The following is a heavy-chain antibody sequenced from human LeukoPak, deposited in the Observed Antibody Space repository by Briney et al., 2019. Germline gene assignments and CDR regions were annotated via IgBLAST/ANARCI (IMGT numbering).Heavy chain of an antibody. Sequence: PSETLSLTCTASGGSISSGGYYWSWIRQPPGKGLEWIGYIYHSGSTYYNPSLKSRVTISVDRSKNQFSLKLSSVTAADTAVYYCARTSPLFDYWGQGTLVTVSS. J-gene: IGHJ4*02. CDR2: IYHSGST. V-gene: IGHV4-30-2*01. CDR1: GGSISSGGYY. CDR3: ARTSPLFDY.